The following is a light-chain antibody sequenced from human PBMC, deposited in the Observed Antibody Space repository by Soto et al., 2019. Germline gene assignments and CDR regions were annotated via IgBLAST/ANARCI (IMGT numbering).Light chain of an antibody. Sequence: EVVMTQSPATLSVSPGEGATLSCRASQSVSNNYLACYQQKPGQAPRLLIYGASTRATGFPARFSGSGSGTDFTLTISRLEPEDFAVYYCQQYGSSPTWTFGQGTKVDI. J-gene: IGKJ1*01. CDR3: QQYGSSPTWT. V-gene: IGKV3-20*01. CDR2: GAS. CDR1: QSVSNNY.